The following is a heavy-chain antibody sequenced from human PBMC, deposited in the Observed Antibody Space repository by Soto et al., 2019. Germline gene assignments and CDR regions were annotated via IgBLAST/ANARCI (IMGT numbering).Heavy chain of an antibody. CDR2: ISAYNGNT. D-gene: IGHD3-16*02. J-gene: IGHJ4*02. Sequence: ASVKVSCKASGYTFTIYGISWVRQAPGQGLEWMGWISAYNGNTNYAQKLQGRVTMTTDTSTSTAYMELRSLRSDDTAVYYCARISDYYDYIWGSYRYTGRFDYWGQGTLVTVSS. CDR3: ARISDYYDYIWGSYRYTGRFDY. V-gene: IGHV1-18*01. CDR1: GYTFTIYG.